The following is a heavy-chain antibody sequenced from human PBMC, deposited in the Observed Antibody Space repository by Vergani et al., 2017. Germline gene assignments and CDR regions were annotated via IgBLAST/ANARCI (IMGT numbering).Heavy chain of an antibody. CDR3: ARVGAYCGGDCYVFDY. CDR1: GGTFSSYA. J-gene: IGHJ4*02. CDR2: FIAIFGTA. Sequence: QVQLVQSGAEVKKPGSSVKVSCKASGGTFSSYAISWVRQAPGQGLEWMGGFIAIFGTANYEQKFQGRVTITADESTSTAYMELSSLRSEDPAVYYCARVGAYCGGDCYVFDYWGQGTLVTVSS. D-gene: IGHD2-21*02. V-gene: IGHV1-69*12.